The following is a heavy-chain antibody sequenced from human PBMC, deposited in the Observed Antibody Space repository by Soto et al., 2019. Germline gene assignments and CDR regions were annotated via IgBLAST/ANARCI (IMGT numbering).Heavy chain of an antibody. CDR1: GFSLSTSG. J-gene: IGHJ6*02. CDR3: ASKRLYFYGLDV. V-gene: IGHV3-7*01. Sequence: PGGSMRLSCTASGFSLSTSGMTWVRQAPGKGLEWVANIMQDGSDKYYVDSVKGRFTISRDNAKNSLYLQMTSLRAEDTAVYYCASKRLYFYGLDVWGQGTTVTVSS. CDR2: IMQDGSDK.